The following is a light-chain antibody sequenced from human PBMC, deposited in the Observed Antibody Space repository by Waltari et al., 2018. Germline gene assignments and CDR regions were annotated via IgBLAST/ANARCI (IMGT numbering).Light chain of an antibody. CDR3: QQATSFPIT. J-gene: IGKJ5*01. Sequence: DIQMTQSPSSVSASVGDRVTITCRASQGISSSLAWYQQKPGKAPKLLISAASNLRSGVPSRFSGSGSGTKFTLTISSLQPEDFATYFCQQATSFPITFGQGTRLEIK. CDR2: AAS. V-gene: IGKV1-12*01. CDR1: QGISSS.